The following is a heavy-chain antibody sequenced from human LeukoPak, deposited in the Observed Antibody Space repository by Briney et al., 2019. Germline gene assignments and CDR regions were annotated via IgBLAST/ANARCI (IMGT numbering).Heavy chain of an antibody. J-gene: IGHJ4*02. V-gene: IGHV4-61*01. Sequence: SETLSLTCTVSDGSFTSGSYYWGWIRQPPGKGLQWIATMYYSGTTIYTPSLKSRLAISRDTSSDQFSLRLTSVTAADTGVYFCARLLWFGEGFFLSYWGQGTLVAVSS. CDR1: DGSFTSGSYY. CDR2: MYYSGTT. CDR3: ARLLWFGEGFFLSY. D-gene: IGHD3-10*01.